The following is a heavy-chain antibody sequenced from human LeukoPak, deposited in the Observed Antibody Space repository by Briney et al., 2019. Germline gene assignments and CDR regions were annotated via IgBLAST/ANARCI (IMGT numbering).Heavy chain of an antibody. V-gene: IGHV1-69*02. J-gene: IGHJ5*02. CDR3: ASLAQNYYDSSGYYYNWFDP. CDR2: IIPILGIA. Sequence: SVKVSCKASGGTFSSYTISWVRQASGQGLEWMGRIIPILGIANYAQKFQGRVTITADKSTSTAYMELSSLRSEDTAVYYCASLAQNYYDSSGYYYNWFDPWGQGTLVTVSS. CDR1: GGTFSSYT. D-gene: IGHD3-22*01.